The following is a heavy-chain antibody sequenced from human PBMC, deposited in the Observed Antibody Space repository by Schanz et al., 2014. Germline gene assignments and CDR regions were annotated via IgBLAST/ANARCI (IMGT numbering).Heavy chain of an antibody. CDR1: GGSVNSGVYY. CDR2: IYYSGNT. Sequence: QVQLQESGPGLVKPSQTLSLTCTVSGGSVNSGVYYWNWIRQHPGKGLEWIGYIYYSGNTYYNPSLRGRVSMSLDTSKHQFSLKLGSVSAADTAVYYCARVRVGDGYLFEYWGQGTLVTVSS. D-gene: IGHD5-12*01. J-gene: IGHJ4*02. CDR3: ARVRVGDGYLFEY. V-gene: IGHV4-31*03.